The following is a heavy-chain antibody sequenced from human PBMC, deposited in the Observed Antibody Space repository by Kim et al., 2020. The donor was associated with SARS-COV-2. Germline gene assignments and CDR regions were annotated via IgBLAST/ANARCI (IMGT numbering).Heavy chain of an antibody. V-gene: IGHV4-34*01. CDR1: GGSFSGYY. D-gene: IGHD2-2*02. CDR2: INHSGST. Sequence: SETLSLTCAVYGGSFSGYYWSWIRQPPGKGLEWIGEINHSGSTNYNPSLKSRVTISVDTSKNQFSLKLSSVTAADTAVYYCARGQGQLLYYYFDYWGQGTLVTVSS. J-gene: IGHJ4*02. CDR3: ARGQGQLLYYYFDY.